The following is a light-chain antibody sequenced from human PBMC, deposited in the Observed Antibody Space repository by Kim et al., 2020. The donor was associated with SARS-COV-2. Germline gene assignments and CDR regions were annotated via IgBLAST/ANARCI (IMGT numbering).Light chain of an antibody. CDR1: QGNSNY. J-gene: IGKJ2*01. CDR3: QQYNSYPYT. Sequence: STSVGDRVTITCRARQGNSNYLAWFQQKSEKPPKSLIYAASSLQSGVPSKFSGSGSGRDFTLTISSLQPEDFATYYCQQYNSYPYTFGQGTKLEI. CDR2: AAS. V-gene: IGKV1-16*02.